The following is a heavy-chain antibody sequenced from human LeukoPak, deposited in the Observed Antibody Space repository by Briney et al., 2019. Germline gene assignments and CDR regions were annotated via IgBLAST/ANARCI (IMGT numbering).Heavy chain of an antibody. J-gene: IGHJ5*02. V-gene: IGHV4-34*01. CDR3: AREGQSLITMIVSWFDP. Sequence: PSETLSLTCAVYGGSFSGYYWSWIRQPPGKGLEWIGEINHSGSTNYNPSLKSRVTISVDTSKNQFSLKLSSVTAADTAVYYCAREGQSLITMIVSWFDPWGQGTLVTVSS. D-gene: IGHD3-22*01. CDR1: GGSFSGYY. CDR2: INHSGST.